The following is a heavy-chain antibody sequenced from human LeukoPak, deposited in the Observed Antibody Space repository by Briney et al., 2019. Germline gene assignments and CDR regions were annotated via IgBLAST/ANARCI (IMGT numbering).Heavy chain of an antibody. Sequence: ASVRVSFKAGQRSPTYSFGWVRQAPGQGLEWMGWISAYNSNTQYAQKFQDRVTMTTDTSTNTAYLDLTSLTSDDTAVYYCARARLAVPGTVWFDPWGQGTLVTVSS. V-gene: IGHV1-18*01. CDR3: ARARLAVPGTVWFDP. CDR2: ISAYNSNT. D-gene: IGHD6-19*01. CDR1: QRSPTYS. J-gene: IGHJ5*02.